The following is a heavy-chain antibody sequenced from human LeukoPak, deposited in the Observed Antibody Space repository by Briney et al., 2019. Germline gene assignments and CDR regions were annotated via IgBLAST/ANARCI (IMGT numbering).Heavy chain of an antibody. D-gene: IGHD3-10*01. J-gene: IGHJ4*02. CDR1: GDSISSYY. CDR2: ISYSGST. Sequence: SETLSLTCTVSGDSISSYYWSWIRQPPGKGLEWIGYISYSGSTNYNPSLKSRVTISVDTSKNQFSLKLSSVTAADTAVYYCAGQYYYGSGLDCWGQGTLVTVSS. CDR3: AGQYYYGSGLDC. V-gene: IGHV4-59*08.